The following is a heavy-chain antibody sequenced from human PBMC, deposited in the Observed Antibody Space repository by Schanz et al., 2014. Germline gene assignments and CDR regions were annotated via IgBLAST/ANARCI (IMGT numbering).Heavy chain of an antibody. J-gene: IGHJ6*02. Sequence: VQLVESGGGVVQFGRSLRLSCVASGFTFSSYGMHWVRQAPGKGLEWVSSISSSSSYIYYADSVKGRFTISRDNAKNSLYLKMNSLRAEDTAVYYCAREEGWGIAGASPKLYYSGMDVWGQGTTVTVSS. V-gene: IGHV3-21*01. CDR1: GFTFSSYG. D-gene: IGHD6-13*01. CDR3: AREEGWGIAGASPKLYYSGMDV. CDR2: ISSSSSYI.